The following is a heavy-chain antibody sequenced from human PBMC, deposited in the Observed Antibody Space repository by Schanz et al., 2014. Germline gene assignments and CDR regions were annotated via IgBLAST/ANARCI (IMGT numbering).Heavy chain of an antibody. V-gene: IGHV3-23*01. D-gene: IGHD2-2*01. CDR1: GFAFTSNA. J-gene: IGHJ3*02. Sequence: EAQLLESGGGLVQPGGSLRLSCEASGFAFTSNAMTWVRQAPGKGLEWVSTISGSGAHTYHADSVGGRFTISRDNSKXXLYLQMNSLRAEDTAIYFCAAARGTNCYFCALDIWGQGTMVTVSS. CDR3: AAARGTNCYFCALDI. CDR2: ISGSGAHT.